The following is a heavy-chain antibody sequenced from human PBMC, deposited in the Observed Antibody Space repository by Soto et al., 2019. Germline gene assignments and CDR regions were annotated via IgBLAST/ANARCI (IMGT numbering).Heavy chain of an antibody. D-gene: IGHD5-12*01. CDR1: GGTFSSYA. CDR2: IIPIFGTA. CDR3: ASESRVGYSGYDFWYYFDY. V-gene: IGHV1-69*01. J-gene: IGHJ4*02. Sequence: QVQLVQSGAEVKKPGSSVKVSCKASGGTFSSYAISWVRQAPGQGLEWMGGIIPIFGTANYAQKFQGRVTITADESTSPAYMELSSLRSEDTAVYYCASESRVGYSGYDFWYYFDYWGQGTLVTVSS.